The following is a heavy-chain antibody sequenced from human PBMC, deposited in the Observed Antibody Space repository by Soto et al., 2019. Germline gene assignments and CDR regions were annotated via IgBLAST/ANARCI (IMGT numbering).Heavy chain of an antibody. V-gene: IGHV4-59*01. CDR3: ARVLPGRQLFDY. CDR2: IHYSGST. D-gene: IGHD6-6*01. J-gene: IGHJ4*02. Sequence: QVRLQESGPGLVKPSETLSLTCTVSGGSISGYYWSWIRQPPGKGLEWIAYIHYSGSTNYNSSLKSRVTISVDTSKNQFSLKLRSVTAADTAMYYCARVLPGRQLFDYWGQGTLVTVSS. CDR1: GGSISGYY.